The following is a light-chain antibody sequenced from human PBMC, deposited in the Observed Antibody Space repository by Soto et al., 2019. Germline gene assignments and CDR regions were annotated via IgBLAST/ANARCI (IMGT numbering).Light chain of an antibody. CDR3: HQYGRSPPLI. CDR1: QSASSNY. Sequence: EIVLTQSPGTLSLSPGERATLSCRASQSASSNYLAWYQQKPGQAPRLLIYAASTRATGIPDRFSGSGSGTDFTLTISRLEPEEFAVYYCHQYGRSPPLIFGGGTKVEIK. J-gene: IGKJ4*01. CDR2: AAS. V-gene: IGKV3-20*01.